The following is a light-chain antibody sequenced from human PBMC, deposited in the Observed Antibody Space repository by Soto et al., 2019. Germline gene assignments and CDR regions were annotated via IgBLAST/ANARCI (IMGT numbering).Light chain of an antibody. CDR3: QSYDGSLSGYV. CDR2: GND. CDR1: NSSIGAGYD. Sequence: SVLTQPPSLTGAPGQRISISCTGSNSSIGAGYDVHWYQQLPGTAPKLLIYGNDSRPSGVPDRFSGSKSGTSASLAITGLQAEDEADYYCQSYDGSLSGYVFGSGTRSPS. J-gene: IGLJ1*01. V-gene: IGLV1-40*01.